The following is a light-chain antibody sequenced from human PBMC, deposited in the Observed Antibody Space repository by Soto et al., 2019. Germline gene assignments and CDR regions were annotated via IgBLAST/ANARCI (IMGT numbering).Light chain of an antibody. CDR3: QSYDSSLSGWV. V-gene: IGLV1-40*01. CDR1: SSNIGAGYN. CDR2: DYS. Sequence: QSVLTQPPSVSGAPGQRVTISCTGSSSNIGAGYNVHWYQQLPGTAPKLLISDYSSRPSGVPDRFSGSKSDTSASLAITGLQAEHEADYYCQSYDSSLSGWVFGGGTKLTVL. J-gene: IGLJ3*02.